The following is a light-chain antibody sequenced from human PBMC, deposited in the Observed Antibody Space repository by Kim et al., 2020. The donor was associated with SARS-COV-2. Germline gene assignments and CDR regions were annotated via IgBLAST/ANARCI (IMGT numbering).Light chain of an antibody. Sequence: GQRVIISCSGSNSKIGSNTVNWYQQLPGTAPKLLVDSNNQRPSGVPDRLSGSKSGTSASLAISGLQPEDEADYYCATWDDSLNGCVFGTGTKVTVL. J-gene: IGLJ1*01. CDR1: NSKIGSNT. CDR2: SNN. CDR3: ATWDDSLNGCV. V-gene: IGLV1-44*01.